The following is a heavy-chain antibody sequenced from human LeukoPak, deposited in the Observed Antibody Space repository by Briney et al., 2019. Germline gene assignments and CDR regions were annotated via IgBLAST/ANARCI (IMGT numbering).Heavy chain of an antibody. D-gene: IGHD3-22*01. CDR2: IYTSGST. CDR1: GGSISSGSYY. CDR3: ARENAPYYYDSSGYSVPLYYFDY. J-gene: IGHJ4*02. Sequence: SETLSLTCTVSGGSISSGSYYWSWIRQPAGKGLEWIGRIYTSGSTNYNPSLKSRVTISVDTSKNQFSLKLSSVTAADTAVYYCARENAPYYYDSSGYSVPLYYFDYWGQGTLVTVSS. V-gene: IGHV4-61*02.